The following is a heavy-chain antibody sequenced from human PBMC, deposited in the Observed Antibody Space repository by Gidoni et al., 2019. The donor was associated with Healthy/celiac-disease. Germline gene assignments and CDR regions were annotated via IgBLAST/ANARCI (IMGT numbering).Heavy chain of an antibody. CDR1: GGYFSGYY. CDR2: INHSGST. Sequence: QVQLQQWGAGLLRPSETMSLTCAVDGGYFSGYYWSWIRQPPGKGLEWIGEINHSGSTNYNPSLKRRVTISVDTSKNQFSLKLSSVTAADTAVYYCSRCRGLRRTTVTKRGNCYFDLWGRGTLVTVSS. J-gene: IGHJ2*01. CDR3: SRCRGLRRTTVTKRGNCYFDL. D-gene: IGHD4-17*01. V-gene: IGHV4-34*01.